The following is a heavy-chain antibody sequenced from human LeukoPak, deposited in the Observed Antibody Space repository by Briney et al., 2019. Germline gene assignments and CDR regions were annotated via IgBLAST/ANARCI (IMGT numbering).Heavy chain of an antibody. CDR2: ISGYNGNP. J-gene: IGHJ4*02. Sequence: ASVKVSCKASGYTFSNYGITWVRQAPGQGLEWMGWISGYNGNPNYAQKFQGRVTITRNTSISTAYMELSSLRSEDTAVYYCARVDRIVGPNTPFYHFEYWGQGTLVTVSS. CDR1: GYTFSNYG. D-gene: IGHD1-26*01. CDR3: ARVDRIVGPNTPFYHFEY. V-gene: IGHV1-18*01.